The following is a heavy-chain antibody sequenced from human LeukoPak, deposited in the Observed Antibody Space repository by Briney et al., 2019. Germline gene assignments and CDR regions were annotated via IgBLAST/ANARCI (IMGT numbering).Heavy chain of an antibody. V-gene: IGHV4-59*12. Sequence: SETLSLTCTFSGDYISSYFWSWIRQAPGKGLEWIGCMYNTGSTHYNPSLKSRVTMSVDTSKDQFSLKLSSVTAADAAVYYCARIAFWSGYYTHFDFWGQGTLVTVSS. CDR1: GDYISSYF. D-gene: IGHD3-3*01. CDR2: MYNTGST. J-gene: IGHJ4*02. CDR3: ARIAFWSGYYTHFDF.